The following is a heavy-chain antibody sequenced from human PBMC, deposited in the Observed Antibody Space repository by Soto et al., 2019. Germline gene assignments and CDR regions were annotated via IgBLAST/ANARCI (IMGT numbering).Heavy chain of an antibody. CDR2: IYPGDSDT. V-gene: IGHV5-51*01. J-gene: IGHJ6*03. D-gene: IGHD1-1*01. CDR3: ARRNPNFLMGYYMDV. Sequence: GESLKISCKGSGYSFTSYWIGWVRQMPGKGLEWMGIIYPGDSDTRYSPSFQGQVTISADKSISTAYLQWSSLKASDTAMYYCARRNPNFLMGYYMDVWGKGTTVTVSS. CDR1: GYSFTSYW.